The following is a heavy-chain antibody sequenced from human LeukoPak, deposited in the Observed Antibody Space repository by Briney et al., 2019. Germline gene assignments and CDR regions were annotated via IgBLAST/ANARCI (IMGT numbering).Heavy chain of an antibody. V-gene: IGHV4-59*08. CDR3: ARHYDPYYYYYGMDV. Sequence: SETLSLTCTVSGGSISSYYWSWIRQPPGKGLEWIGYIYYSGSTNYNPSLKSRVTISVDTSKNQFSLKLSSVTAADTAVYYCARHYDPYYYYYGMDVWGQGTTVTVSS. J-gene: IGHJ6*02. CDR1: GGSISSYY. D-gene: IGHD3-3*01. CDR2: IYYSGST.